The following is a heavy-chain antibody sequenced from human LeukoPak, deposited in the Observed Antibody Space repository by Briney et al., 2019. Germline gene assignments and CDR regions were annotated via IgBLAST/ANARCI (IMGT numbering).Heavy chain of an antibody. J-gene: IGHJ4*02. D-gene: IGHD2-8*01. CDR3: ARHTSYGTDF. CDR1: GYSFSTYW. CDR2: IYPRDSDT. Sequence: GESLKISCKGSGYSFSTYWIGWVRQMPGKGLEWMGIIYPRDSDTRYSLSFQGRVTISGDKSISTAYLQWSSLKASDTAMYYCARHTSYGTDFWGQGTLVTVSS. V-gene: IGHV5-51*01.